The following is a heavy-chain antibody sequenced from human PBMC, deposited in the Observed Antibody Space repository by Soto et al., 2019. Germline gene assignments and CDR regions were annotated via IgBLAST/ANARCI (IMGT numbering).Heavy chain of an antibody. D-gene: IGHD4-17*01. CDR2: IYYSGST. J-gene: IGHJ6*02. V-gene: IGHV4-31*02. CDR3: ARDHRGYGDNYGMDV. Sequence: PSETLSLTCTVSGGSISSGGYYWSWIRQHPGKGLEWIGYIYYSGSTYYNPSLKSRVTISVDTSKNQFSLKLSSVTAADTAVYYCARDHRGYGDNYGMDVWGQGTTVTVSS. CDR1: GGSISSGGYY.